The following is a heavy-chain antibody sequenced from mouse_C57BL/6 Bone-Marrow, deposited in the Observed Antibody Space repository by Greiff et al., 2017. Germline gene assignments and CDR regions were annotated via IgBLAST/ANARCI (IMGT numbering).Heavy chain of an antibody. CDR2: ISSGGSYT. V-gene: IGHV5-6*01. CDR1: GFTFSSYG. D-gene: IGHD2-3*01. Sequence: EVQLVESGGDLVKPGGSLQLSCAASGFTFSSYGMSWVRQTPDKRLEWVATISSGGSYTYYPDSVKGRFTISRDNAKNTLYLQMSSLKSEDTAMYYCARWMRVKDYFDYWGQGTTLTVSS. CDR3: ARWMRVKDYFDY. J-gene: IGHJ2*01.